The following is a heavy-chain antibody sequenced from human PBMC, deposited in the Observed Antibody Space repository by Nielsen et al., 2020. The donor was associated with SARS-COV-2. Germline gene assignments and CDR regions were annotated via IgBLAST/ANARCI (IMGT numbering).Heavy chain of an antibody. J-gene: IGHJ4*02. V-gene: IGHV4-39*07. Sequence: SETLSLTCSVSGASITNINDYWGWIRQPPGKGLEWIASIYFTGNIYYNPSLKSRVTLSMDTSRSHFSLKLRSVAAADTAVYFCARMPLYGSGAYYFDSWGQGTRVTVTS. CDR3: ARMPLYGSGAYYFDS. D-gene: IGHD3-10*01. CDR2: IYFTGNI. CDR1: GASITNINDY.